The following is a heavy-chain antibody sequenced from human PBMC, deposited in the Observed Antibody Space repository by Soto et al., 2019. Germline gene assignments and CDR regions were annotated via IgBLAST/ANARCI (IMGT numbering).Heavy chain of an antibody. D-gene: IGHD1-26*01. CDR3: AILSESYKNVPGWYYGIDV. CDR1: GGPFSSYY. Sequence: PSETLSLTCTVSGGPFSSYYWSWIRQPAGKGLEWVGRIYTSGSTNYNPSLKSRVAMTVHPSKKLFPQKLSSGTAAETAVYCCAILSESYKNVPGWYYGIDVWGQGTTVTVSS. CDR2: IYTSGST. J-gene: IGHJ6*02. V-gene: IGHV4-4*07.